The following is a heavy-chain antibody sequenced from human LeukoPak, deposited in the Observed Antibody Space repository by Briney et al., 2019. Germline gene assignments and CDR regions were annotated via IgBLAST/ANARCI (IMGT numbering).Heavy chain of an antibody. J-gene: IGHJ4*02. CDR2: INPSGGST. Sequence: ASVTVSCKASGFTFTSYYMHWVRQAPGQGLEWMGIINPSGGSTSYAQKFQGRVTMTRDTSTSTVYMELSSLRSEDTAVYYCARGLAAAGRTIPLDYWGQGTLVTVSS. CDR3: ARGLAAAGRTIPLDY. V-gene: IGHV1-46*01. CDR1: GFTFTSYY. D-gene: IGHD6-13*01.